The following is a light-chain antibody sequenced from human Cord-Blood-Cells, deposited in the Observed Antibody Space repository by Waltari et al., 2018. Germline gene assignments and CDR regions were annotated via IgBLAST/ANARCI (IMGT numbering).Light chain of an antibody. CDR2: DAS. J-gene: IGKJ1*01. CDR3: QQRSNWPEWT. V-gene: IGKV3-11*01. Sequence: ELVLTQSPATLSLSPGERATLSCRASQSVSSYLTWYQQNPGQAPRLLIYDASNRATGVPARFSGSGSGTDFTLTISSLEPEDFAVYYCQQRSNWPEWTFGQGTKVEIK. CDR1: QSVSSY.